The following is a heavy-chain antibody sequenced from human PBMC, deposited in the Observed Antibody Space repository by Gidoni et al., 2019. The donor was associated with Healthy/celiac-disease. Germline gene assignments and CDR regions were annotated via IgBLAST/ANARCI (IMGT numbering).Heavy chain of an antibody. CDR1: GGPFSSYA. D-gene: IGHD1-26*01. CDR2: IIPIVGTA. CDR3: ASPPPREPYANAFDI. J-gene: IGHJ3*02. Sequence: QVQLVQSGAAVQKPGSSVTVSCKASGGPFSSYAISRVRQAPGQGLEWMGVIIPIVGTANYAKKFQGRVTITADESTSTAYMELSSLRSEDTAVYYCASPPPREPYANAFDIWGQGTMVTVSS. V-gene: IGHV1-69*01.